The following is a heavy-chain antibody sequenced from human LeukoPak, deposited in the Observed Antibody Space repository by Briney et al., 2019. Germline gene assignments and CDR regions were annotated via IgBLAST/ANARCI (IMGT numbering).Heavy chain of an antibody. J-gene: IGHJ4*02. D-gene: IGHD3-10*01. Sequence: SGGSLRLSCAASGFTFITYNMTWVRQAPGKGLEWVSTISSTSTYTSTYIYYADSMKGRFTISRDNAKNSVYLQMNSLRAEDTAVYYCAREQNYYTSGNYYNVLDYWGQGTLVTVSS. CDR3: AREQNYYTSGNYYNVLDY. V-gene: IGHV3-21*01. CDR1: GFTFITYN. CDR2: ISSTSTYTSTYI.